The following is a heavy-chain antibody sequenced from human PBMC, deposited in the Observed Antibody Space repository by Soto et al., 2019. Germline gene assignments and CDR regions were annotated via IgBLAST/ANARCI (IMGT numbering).Heavy chain of an antibody. Sequence: ASVKVSCKASGYAFTGYAIHWVRQAPGQRPQWMGWINAGEGNTRYSQKFQGRVSITRDTSASTAYMELTTLTFEDTAVYYCARAFLVVAATLDYWGQGTLVTVYS. CDR2: INAGEGNT. V-gene: IGHV1-3*01. D-gene: IGHD2-15*01. CDR1: GYAFTGYA. CDR3: ARAFLVVAATLDY. J-gene: IGHJ4*02.